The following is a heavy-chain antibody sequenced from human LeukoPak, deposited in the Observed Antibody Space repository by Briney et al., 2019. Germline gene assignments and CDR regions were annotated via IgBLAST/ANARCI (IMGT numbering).Heavy chain of an antibody. CDR3: ARDVGASNFDY. Sequence: SETLSLTCTVSGGSISSRNSYWGWIRQPPGKGLEWIGSIDNSGNTYYNPSLKSRVTISIDTSKNHFSLNLRSVAAADTAVYYCARDVGASNFDYWGQGTLVTVSS. V-gene: IGHV4-39*07. J-gene: IGHJ4*02. CDR1: GGSISSRNSY. CDR2: IDNSGNT. D-gene: IGHD1-26*01.